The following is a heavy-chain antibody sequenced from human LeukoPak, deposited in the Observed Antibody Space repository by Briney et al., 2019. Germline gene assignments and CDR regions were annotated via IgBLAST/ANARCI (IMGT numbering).Heavy chain of an antibody. Sequence: GESLKISCKASGYSFTNFWLGWARQMPGKGLEWMGIIYPGDSDTRYSPSFEGQVTISADKSISTAYLQLGSLKASDTAMYYCARSRGDNNWFDPWGQGTLVTVSS. CDR2: IYPGDSDT. V-gene: IGHV5-51*01. D-gene: IGHD7-27*01. CDR3: ARSRGDNNWFDP. CDR1: GYSFTNFW. J-gene: IGHJ5*02.